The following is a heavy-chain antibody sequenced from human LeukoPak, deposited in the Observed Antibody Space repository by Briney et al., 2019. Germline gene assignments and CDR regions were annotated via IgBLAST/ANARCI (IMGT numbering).Heavy chain of an antibody. Sequence: SETLSLTCTVSGGSISSYYWSWIRQPPGKGLEWIGYIYYSGSTNYNPSLKSRVTISVEPSKNQFSLKLSSVTAADTAVYYCARDGPEGYYYYGMDVWGQGTTVTVSS. D-gene: IGHD7-27*01. V-gene: IGHV4-59*01. J-gene: IGHJ6*02. CDR1: GGSISSYY. CDR2: IYYSGST. CDR3: ARDGPEGYYYYGMDV.